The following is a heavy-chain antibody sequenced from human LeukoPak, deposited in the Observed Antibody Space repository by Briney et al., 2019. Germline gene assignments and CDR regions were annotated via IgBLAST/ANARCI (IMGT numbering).Heavy chain of an antibody. CDR2: IYYSGST. CDR3: ARGVRGGYYFDY. J-gene: IGHJ4*02. Sequence: SETLSLTCTVSGGSIINYYWTWIRQPPGKGLEWIGYIYYSGSTNYNPSLKSRVTISVDTSKNQFSLKLSSVTAADTAVYYCARGVRGGYYFDYWGQGTLVTVSS. D-gene: IGHD2-2*01. V-gene: IGHV4-59*01. CDR1: GGSIINYY.